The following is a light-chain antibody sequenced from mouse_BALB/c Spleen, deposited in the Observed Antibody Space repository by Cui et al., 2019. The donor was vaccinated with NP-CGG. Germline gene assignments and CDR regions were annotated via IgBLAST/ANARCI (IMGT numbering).Light chain of an antibody. V-gene: IGLV1*01. CDR1: TGAVTPSNY. CDR2: GTN. J-gene: IGLJ1*01. CDR3: ALWYSNHWV. Sequence: QAVVTQESTLTTSPGETVTLTCRSSTGAVTPSNYANWVQEKPDHLFTGLIGGTNNRAPGVPSRFSGYLIGDKAALTITGAQTEDEAIYFCALWYSNHWVFGGGTKLTVL.